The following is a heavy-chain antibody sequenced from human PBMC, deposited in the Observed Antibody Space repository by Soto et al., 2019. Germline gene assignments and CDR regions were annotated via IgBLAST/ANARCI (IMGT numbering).Heavy chain of an antibody. CDR1: GFTFTSYG. D-gene: IGHD5-18*01. CDR3: AKTGAGSSYGSYFDS. J-gene: IGHJ4*02. CDR2: ISGSGVST. Sequence: PGGSLRLSCAASGFTFTSYGMTWVRQAPGEGLEWVSGISGSGVSTHYADSVKGRFTISRDNSKNTLYLQMYSLRAEDTAVYYCAKTGAGSSYGSYFDSWGQGTLVTVSS. V-gene: IGHV3-23*01.